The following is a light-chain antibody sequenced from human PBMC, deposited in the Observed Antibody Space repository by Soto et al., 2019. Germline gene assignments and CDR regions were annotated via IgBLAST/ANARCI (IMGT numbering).Light chain of an antibody. CDR1: SSNIGSEY. CDR3: AARDDSLSGHWV. CDR2: RNN. Sequence: QSALTQPASVSGTPGQRVTISCSGSSSNIGSEYVVWYQHLPGTAPKLLIYRNNQRPSGVPDRFAGSKSGTSASLAISGLRSEDEADYYCAARDDSLSGHWVFGGGTKLTVL. J-gene: IGLJ3*02. V-gene: IGLV1-47*01.